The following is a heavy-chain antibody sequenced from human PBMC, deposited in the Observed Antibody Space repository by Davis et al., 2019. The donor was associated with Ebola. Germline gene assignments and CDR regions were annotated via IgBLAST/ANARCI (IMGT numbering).Heavy chain of an antibody. J-gene: IGHJ5*02. CDR2: IYYSGST. Sequence: PSETLSLTCTVSGGSISSSSYYWGWIRQPPGKGLEWIGSIYYSGSTYYNPSLKSRVTISVDTSKNQFSLKLSSVTAADTAVYYCARHGQPIAAAVNWFDPWGQGTLVTVSS. V-gene: IGHV4-39*01. CDR3: ARHGQPIAAAVNWFDP. D-gene: IGHD6-13*01. CDR1: GGSISSSSYY.